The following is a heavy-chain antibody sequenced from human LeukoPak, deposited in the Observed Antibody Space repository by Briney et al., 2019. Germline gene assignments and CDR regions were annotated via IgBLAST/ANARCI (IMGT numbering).Heavy chain of an antibody. V-gene: IGHV1-8*02. J-gene: IGHJ4*02. Sequence: ASVKVSCKASGYTFTSYGISWVRQAPGQGLEWMGWMNPNSGNTGYAQKFQGRVTMTRNTSISTAYMELSSLRSEDTAVYYCARGRGQWLVHLAYWGQGTLVTVSS. D-gene: IGHD6-19*01. CDR2: MNPNSGNT. CDR3: ARGRGQWLVHLAY. CDR1: GYTFTSYG.